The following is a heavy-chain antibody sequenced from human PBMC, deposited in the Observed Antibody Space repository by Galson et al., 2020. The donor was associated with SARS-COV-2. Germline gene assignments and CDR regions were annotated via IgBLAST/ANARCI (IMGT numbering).Heavy chain of an antibody. CDR3: ASSMTTVTTVAFDI. Sequence: SETLSLTCTVSGGSISSGSYYWSWIRQPAGKGLEWIGRIYTSGSTNYNPSLKSRVTISVDTSKNQFSLKLSSVTAADTAVYYCASSMTTVTTVAFDIWGQGTMVTVSS. V-gene: IGHV4-61*02. J-gene: IGHJ3*02. D-gene: IGHD4-17*01. CDR1: GGSISSGSYY. CDR2: IYTSGST.